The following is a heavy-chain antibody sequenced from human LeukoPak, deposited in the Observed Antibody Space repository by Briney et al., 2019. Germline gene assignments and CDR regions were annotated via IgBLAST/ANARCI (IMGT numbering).Heavy chain of an antibody. V-gene: IGHV3-21*01. CDR2: ISRSSSYI. CDR1: GFSLNNFG. D-gene: IGHD3-10*01. Sequence: GGSLRLSCAASGFSLNNFGMNWVRQAPGEGLEWVSSISRSSSYIYYTDSLKGRFTISRDNAKNSLYLQMNSLRAEDTAVYYCARDPDYYGSGTYYNHYFDYWGQGTLVTVSS. J-gene: IGHJ4*02. CDR3: ARDPDYYGSGTYYNHYFDY.